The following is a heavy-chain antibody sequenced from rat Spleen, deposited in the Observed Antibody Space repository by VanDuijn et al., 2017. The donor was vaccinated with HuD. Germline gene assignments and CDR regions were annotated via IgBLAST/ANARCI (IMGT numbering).Heavy chain of an antibody. CDR1: GFTFSNAA. J-gene: IGHJ3*01. CDR2: IRTKPNNYAT. V-gene: IGHV10-5*01. CDR3: TARGYNNYDWFAC. D-gene: IGHD1-10*01. Sequence: VQVVESGGGLVQPKESLKISCAASGFTFSNAAMYWVRQAPGKGLEWVARIRTKPNNYATYYADSVKGRFTISRDDSKSMVYLQMDNLKTEDTAMYYCTARGYNNYDWFACWGQGTLVTVSS.